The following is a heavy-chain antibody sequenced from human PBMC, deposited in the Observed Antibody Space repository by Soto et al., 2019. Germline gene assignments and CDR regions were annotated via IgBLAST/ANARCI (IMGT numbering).Heavy chain of an antibody. Sequence: VGSLRLSCAASGFTFSSYGMHWVRQAPGKGLEWVAVISYDGSNKYYADSVKGRFTISRDNSKNTLYLQMNSLRAEDTAVYYCAKETLAYYDFWSGYQIFDYWGQGTLVTVSS. CDR2: ISYDGSNK. CDR3: AKETLAYYDFWSGYQIFDY. J-gene: IGHJ4*02. CDR1: GFTFSSYG. D-gene: IGHD3-3*01. V-gene: IGHV3-30*18.